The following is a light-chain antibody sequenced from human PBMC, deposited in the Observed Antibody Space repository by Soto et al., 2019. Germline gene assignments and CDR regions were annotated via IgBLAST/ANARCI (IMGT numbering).Light chain of an antibody. CDR2: DVS. Sequence: QSVLTQPASVSGSPGQSITISCTGTSSDVGGYNYVSWYQQHPGKAPKLMIYDVSNRPSGVSNRFSGSKSGNTASLTISGLQAEDVADYYCSSYTSSSTRVFGGGTQLTVL. J-gene: IGLJ2*01. CDR3: SSYTSSSTRV. V-gene: IGLV2-14*01. CDR1: SSDVGGYNY.